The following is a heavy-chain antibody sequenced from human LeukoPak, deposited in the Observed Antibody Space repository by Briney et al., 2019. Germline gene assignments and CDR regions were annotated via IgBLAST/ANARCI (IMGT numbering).Heavy chain of an antibody. Sequence: GGSLRLSCAASGFTFSTYGMHWVRQAPGKGLEWVAFIRNDGSNTYYADSVKGRFTISRDNSKNTLYLQMNSLRAEDTAVYYCAKQIDYYDSSGYYWGQGTLVTVSS. CDR1: GFTFSTYG. J-gene: IGHJ4*02. CDR2: IRNDGSNT. CDR3: AKQIDYYDSSGYY. V-gene: IGHV3-30*02. D-gene: IGHD3-22*01.